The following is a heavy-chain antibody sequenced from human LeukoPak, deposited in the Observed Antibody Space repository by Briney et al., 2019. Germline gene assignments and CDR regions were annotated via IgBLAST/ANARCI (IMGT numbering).Heavy chain of an antibody. CDR3: AKLNGPILTTWYFDY. J-gene: IGHJ4*02. CDR2: ISGSGGST. Sequence: PGGSLRLSCAASEFTFSTYAMSWVRQAPGKGLEWVSVISGSGGSTYYAESAKGRFTISRDNSKNTLFLQMNSLRADDTAVYYCAKLNGPILTTWYFDYWGQGTLVTFSS. CDR1: EFTFSTYA. D-gene: IGHD3-9*01. V-gene: IGHV3-23*01.